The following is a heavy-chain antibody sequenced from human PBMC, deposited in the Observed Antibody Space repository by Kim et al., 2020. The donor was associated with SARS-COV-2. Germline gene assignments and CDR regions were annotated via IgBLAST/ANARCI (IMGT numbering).Heavy chain of an antibody. Sequence: SVKVSCKASGGTFGSYPISWVRLAPGQGLEWMGTIIPIFGRTNYAQKFHDRVTIPADESTNIAFMELRGLRSEDTAVYYCARDNVVVTTIDYYYGMDVWGQGTTVTVSS. CDR1: GGTFGSYP. V-gene: IGHV1-69*13. D-gene: IGHD2-21*02. CDR3: ARDNVVVTTIDYYYGMDV. J-gene: IGHJ6*02. CDR2: IIPIFGRT.